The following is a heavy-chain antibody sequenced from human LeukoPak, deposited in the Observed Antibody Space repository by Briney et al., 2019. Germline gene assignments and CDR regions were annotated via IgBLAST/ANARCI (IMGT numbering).Heavy chain of an antibody. Sequence: ASVKVSCKASGYTFTGYYMHWVRQAPGQGLEWVGWINLNSGGTNYAQKFQGRVTMTRDTSISTAYMELSRLRSDDTAFYYCARDGTMSTRAPGGVPDYWGQGTLVTVSS. CDR1: GYTFTGYY. D-gene: IGHD3-10*02. CDR3: ARDGTMSTRAPGGVPDY. CDR2: INLNSGGT. V-gene: IGHV1-2*02. J-gene: IGHJ4*02.